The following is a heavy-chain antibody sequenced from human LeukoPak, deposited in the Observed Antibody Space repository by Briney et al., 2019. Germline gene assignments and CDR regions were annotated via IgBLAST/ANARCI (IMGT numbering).Heavy chain of an antibody. Sequence: ASVKVSCKASGYTFTRYGINWVRQAPGQGLEWVGGISVYNDATRYAQKLKGRVSLTTDPSTNTAYMELNSLRSDDTAIYYCARRTLDSSGYVFGHPTEPFYFDFWGQGTLVTVSS. D-gene: IGHD3-22*01. J-gene: IGHJ4*02. CDR3: ARRTLDSSGYVFGHPTEPFYFDF. CDR2: ISVYNDAT. CDR1: GYTFTRYG. V-gene: IGHV1-18*01.